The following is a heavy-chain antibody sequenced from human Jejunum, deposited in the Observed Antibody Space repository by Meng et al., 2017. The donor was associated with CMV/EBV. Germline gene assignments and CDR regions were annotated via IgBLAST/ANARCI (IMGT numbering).Heavy chain of an antibody. V-gene: IGHV1-18*01. Sequence: QIHLLTSGPEVKKPGASGRVSCKASGYTFCSYGICWVRQAPGQGLEWMGWFVNYVDTYPAPKFQGRVTMTTDTHTNTAFMELRSLTSDDTAVYYCASGTPGRSYCDYWGQGTLVTVSS. CDR2: FVNYVDT. J-gene: IGHJ4*02. CDR3: ASGTPGRSYCDY. D-gene: IGHD2-15*01. CDR1: GYTFCSYG.